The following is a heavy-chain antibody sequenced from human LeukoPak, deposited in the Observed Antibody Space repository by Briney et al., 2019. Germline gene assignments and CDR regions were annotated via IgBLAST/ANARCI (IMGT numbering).Heavy chain of an antibody. J-gene: IGHJ4*02. CDR2: IYTSGST. D-gene: IGHD3-22*01. Sequence: SETLSLTCTVSGCSISSYYWSWIRQPAGKGLEWIGRIYTSGSTNYNPSLKSRVTMSVDTSKNQFSLKLSSVTAADTAVYYCARSGAEVYSSGYTNWGQGTLVTVSS. CDR3: ARSGAEVYSSGYTN. V-gene: IGHV4-4*07. CDR1: GCSISSYY.